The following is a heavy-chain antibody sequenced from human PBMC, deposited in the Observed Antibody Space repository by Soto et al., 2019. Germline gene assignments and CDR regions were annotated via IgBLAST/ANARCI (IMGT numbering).Heavy chain of an antibody. Sequence: SETLSLTCAVSGGSISSSNWWSWVRRPPGKGLEWIGEIYHSGSTNYNPSLKSRVTISVDKSKNQFSLKLSSVTAADTAVYYCALGLAAAGTFYGMDVWGQGTTVTVSS. J-gene: IGHJ6*02. CDR3: ALGLAAAGTFYGMDV. CDR2: IYHSGST. V-gene: IGHV4-4*02. D-gene: IGHD6-13*01. CDR1: GGSISSSNW.